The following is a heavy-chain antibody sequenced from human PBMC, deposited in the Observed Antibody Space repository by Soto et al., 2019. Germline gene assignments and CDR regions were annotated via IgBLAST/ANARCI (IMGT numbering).Heavy chain of an antibody. CDR3: ARDFDSSGWRNYYYGMDV. D-gene: IGHD6-19*01. CDR2: INPKTGGT. CDR1: GYIFTDYY. Sequence: ASVKVSCKTSGYIFTDYYIHWVRQAPGQGLEWMGYINPKTGGTTYAQKFQGWVTMTRDTSVSTAYMELSRLRSDDTAVYYCARDFDSSGWRNYYYGMDVWGQGTTVTVSS. V-gene: IGHV1-2*04. J-gene: IGHJ6*02.